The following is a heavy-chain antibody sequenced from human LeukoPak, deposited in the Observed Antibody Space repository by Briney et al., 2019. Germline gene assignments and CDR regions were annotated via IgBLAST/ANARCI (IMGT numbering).Heavy chain of an antibody. Sequence: KESGPTLVKPTQTLTLTCTFSGFSLSTSGVGVGSIRQPPGKALEWLALIYWDDDKRYSPSLKSRLTITKDTSKNQVVLTMTNMDPVDTGTYYCTHRRGVGPTAYYFDYWGQGTLVTVSS. CDR2: IYWDDDK. J-gene: IGHJ4*02. D-gene: IGHD1-26*01. CDR1: GFSLSTSGVG. CDR3: THRRGVGPTAYYFDY. V-gene: IGHV2-5*02.